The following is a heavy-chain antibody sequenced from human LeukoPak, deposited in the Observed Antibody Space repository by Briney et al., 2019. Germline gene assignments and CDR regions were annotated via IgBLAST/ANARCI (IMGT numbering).Heavy chain of an antibody. CDR3: ARDSPLGAGGDY. Sequence: GGSLRLSCAASGFTVSSNYMSWVRQAPGKGLEWVSVIYSGGSTYYADSVKGRFTIFSDNSKNTLYLQMNSLRAEDTAVYYCARDSPLGAGGDYWGQGTLVTVSS. CDR1: GFTVSSNY. J-gene: IGHJ4*02. D-gene: IGHD3-16*01. CDR2: IYSGGST. V-gene: IGHV3-53*01.